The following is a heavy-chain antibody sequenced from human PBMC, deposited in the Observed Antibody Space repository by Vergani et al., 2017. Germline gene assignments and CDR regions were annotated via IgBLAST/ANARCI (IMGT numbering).Heavy chain of an antibody. D-gene: IGHD3-22*01. CDR3: AKDYSSGYGEYFQH. J-gene: IGHJ1*01. CDR1: GFTVNSNY. Sequence: EVQLVESGGGLIQPGGSLRLSCAASGFTVNSNYMSWVRQAPGKGLEWVSVIYNDGSTFYADSVKGRFTLSRDNSKNTLYLQMNSLRAEDTAVYYCAKDYSSGYGEYFQHWGQGTLVTVSS. V-gene: IGHV3-53*01. CDR2: IYNDGST.